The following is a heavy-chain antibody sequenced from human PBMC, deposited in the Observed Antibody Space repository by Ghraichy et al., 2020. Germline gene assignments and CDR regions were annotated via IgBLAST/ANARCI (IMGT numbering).Heavy chain of an antibody. J-gene: IGHJ4*02. Sequence: GGSLRLSCAASGFTFNNYAMSWVRQAPGKGLEWVSSMSDSGDSIHYADSVKGRFTISRDNSRNTLYLQMNSLRAEDTAVYYCAKDGPGLDIYFDYWCQGTLVTVSS. CDR1: GFTFNNYA. CDR3: AKDGPGLDIYFDY. D-gene: IGHD3-10*01. V-gene: IGHV3-23*01. CDR2: MSDSGDSI.